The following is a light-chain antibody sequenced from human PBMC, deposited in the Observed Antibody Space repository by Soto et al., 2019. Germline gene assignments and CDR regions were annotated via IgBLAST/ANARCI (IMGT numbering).Light chain of an antibody. CDR2: SNY. CDR1: SSNIESNT. Sequence: QSVLTQPPSASGTPGQRVTISCSGSSSNIESNTVTWYQQLPGTAPKLVIYSNYDRPSGVPDRFSGSTSGTSASLVIRGLQAEDEADYYCQSYDSSLSGLYVFGTGTKLTVL. J-gene: IGLJ1*01. V-gene: IGLV1-44*01. CDR3: QSYDSSLSGLYV.